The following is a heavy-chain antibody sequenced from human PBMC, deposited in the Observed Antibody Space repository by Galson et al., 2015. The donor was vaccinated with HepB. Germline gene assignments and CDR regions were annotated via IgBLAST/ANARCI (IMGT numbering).Heavy chain of an antibody. CDR1: GFTFSSYA. J-gene: IGHJ4*02. D-gene: IGHD3-16*02. CDR2: ISYDGSNK. Sequence: SLRLSCAASGFTFSSYAMHWVRQAPGKGLEWVAVISYDGSNKYYADSVKGRFTISRDNSKNTLYLQMNSLRAEDTAVYYCAFGASYDYVWGSYRYTGDTPFDYWGQGTLVTVSS. CDR3: AFGASYDYVWGSYRYTGDTPFDY. V-gene: IGHV3-30*04.